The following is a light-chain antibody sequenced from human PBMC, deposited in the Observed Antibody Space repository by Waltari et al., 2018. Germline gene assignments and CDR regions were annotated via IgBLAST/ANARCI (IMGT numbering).Light chain of an antibody. V-gene: IGKV1-39*01. CDR1: QNIRTY. CDR2: TAT. J-gene: IGKJ5*01. Sequence: DIQMTQYPSSLSASVGDRVTIPCRATQNIRTYLNWYQQKPGKAPNLLIYTATNLQSGVPSRFIGSGSGTDFTLTISSLQPEDFATYYCQQTYTSPSITFGQGTRL. CDR3: QQTYTSPSIT.